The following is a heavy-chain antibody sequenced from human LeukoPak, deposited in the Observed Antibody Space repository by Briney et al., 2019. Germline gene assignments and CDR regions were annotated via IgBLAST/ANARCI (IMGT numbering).Heavy chain of an antibody. J-gene: IGHJ3*02. Sequence: GASVKLSCKASGYTFTSYYMHWVRQAPGQGLEWMGIINPSGGSTSYAQKFQGRVTMTRDTSTSTVYMELSSLRSEDTAVYYCARDPAHLGYCSSTSCHTTDAFDIWGQGTMVTVSS. D-gene: IGHD2-2*01. CDR3: ARDPAHLGYCSSTSCHTTDAFDI. CDR2: INPSGGST. V-gene: IGHV1-46*01. CDR1: GYTFTSYY.